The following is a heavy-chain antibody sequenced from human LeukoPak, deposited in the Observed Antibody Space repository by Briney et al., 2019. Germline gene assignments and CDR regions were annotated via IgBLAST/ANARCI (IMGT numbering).Heavy chain of an antibody. Sequence: SETLSLTCTVSGGSISGFYWSWIRQPPGKGLEWIGYIHYTGSTNYNSSLKSRVTMSVDTSRNQVSLKLSSVTAADTAVYYCARGGWSMDYWGQGALVTVSS. CDR3: ARGGWSMDY. CDR1: GGSISGFY. CDR2: IHYTGST. J-gene: IGHJ4*02. D-gene: IGHD6-19*01. V-gene: IGHV4-59*01.